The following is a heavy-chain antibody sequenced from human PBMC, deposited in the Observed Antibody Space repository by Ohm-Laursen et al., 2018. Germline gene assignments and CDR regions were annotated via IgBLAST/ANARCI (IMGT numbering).Heavy chain of an antibody. Sequence: SLRLSCAASGFTFDDYAMNWVRQSPGKGLEWVSDISWDSGSIGYADSVKGRFTISRDNAKTTLYLQMNSLRVEDTALYYCVKVDCGGACGGAFDIWGQGTMVTVSS. CDR3: VKVDCGGACGGAFDI. V-gene: IGHV3-9*01. J-gene: IGHJ3*02. CDR2: ISWDSGSI. D-gene: IGHD2-21*02. CDR1: GFTFDDYA.